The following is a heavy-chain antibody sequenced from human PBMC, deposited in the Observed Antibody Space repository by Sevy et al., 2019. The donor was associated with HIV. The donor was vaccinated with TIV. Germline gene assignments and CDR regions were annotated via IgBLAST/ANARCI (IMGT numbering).Heavy chain of an antibody. V-gene: IGHV3-49*03. CDR1: GFTFGDYA. J-gene: IGHJ4*02. CDR2: IRRNSHEPYGGTT. D-gene: IGHD5-12*01. CDR3: TRALATADTPEYYFDY. Sequence: GGSLRLSCTSSGFTFGDYAMSWFRQAPGKGLEWVAFIRRNSHEPYGGTTEYAASVKGRFTISRDDSKSIAYLQMNSLKTEDTAVYYCTRALATADTPEYYFDYWGQGIMVTVSS.